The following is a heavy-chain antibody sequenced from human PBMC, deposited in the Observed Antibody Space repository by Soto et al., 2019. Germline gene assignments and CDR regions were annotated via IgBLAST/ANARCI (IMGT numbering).Heavy chain of an antibody. V-gene: IGHV1-3*01. J-gene: IGHJ4*02. CDR3: ARSIAVASIHFDY. CDR2: INAGNGNT. CDR1: GYTFTSYA. D-gene: IGHD6-19*01. Sequence: SCKASGYTFTSYAMHWVRQAPGQRLEWMGWINAGNGNTKYSQKFQGRVTITRDTSASTAYMELSSLRSEDTAVYYCARSIAVASIHFDYWGQGTLVTVSS.